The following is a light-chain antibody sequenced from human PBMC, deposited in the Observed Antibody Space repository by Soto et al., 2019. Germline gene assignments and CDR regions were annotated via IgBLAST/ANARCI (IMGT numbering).Light chain of an antibody. Sequence: DIQMTQSPSTLSASVGDRVTITCRASQSISSWLAWYQQKPEKAPKLLIYQASTLDSGVPSRFSGTGSGTEFTLTISGLQPDDFATYYCQQYDGYSGRTFGQGTKVEIK. V-gene: IGKV1-5*03. CDR1: QSISSW. J-gene: IGKJ1*01. CDR2: QAS. CDR3: QQYDGYSGRT.